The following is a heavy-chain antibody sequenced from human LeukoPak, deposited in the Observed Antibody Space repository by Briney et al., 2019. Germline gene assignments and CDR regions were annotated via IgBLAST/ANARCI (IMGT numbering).Heavy chain of an antibody. CDR3: ASDSSSGNYYGMDV. V-gene: IGHV3-11*04. CDR2: ISSSGSTI. CDR1: GFTFSDYY. Sequence: GGSLRLSCAASGFTFSDYYMSWIRQAPGKGLEWVSYISSSGSTIYYADSVKGRFTISRDNAKNSLFLQMNSLRSEDTAVYYCASDSSSGNYYGMDVWGQGTTVTVSS. D-gene: IGHD6-13*01. J-gene: IGHJ6*02.